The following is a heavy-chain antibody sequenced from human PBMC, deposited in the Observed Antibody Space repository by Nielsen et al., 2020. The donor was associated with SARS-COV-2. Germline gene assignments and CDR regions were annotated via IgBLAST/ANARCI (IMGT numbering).Heavy chain of an antibody. J-gene: IGHJ4*02. CDR2: ISYDGSNK. CDR1: GFTFSSYA. Sequence: GGSLRLSCAASGFTFSSYAMHWVRQAPGKGLEWVAVISYDGSNKYYADSVKGRFTISRDNSKNTLYLQVNSLRAEDTAVYYCARDAPVWRLRLDYWGQGTLVTVSS. V-gene: IGHV3-30-3*01. CDR3: ARDAPVWRLRLDY. D-gene: IGHD5-12*01.